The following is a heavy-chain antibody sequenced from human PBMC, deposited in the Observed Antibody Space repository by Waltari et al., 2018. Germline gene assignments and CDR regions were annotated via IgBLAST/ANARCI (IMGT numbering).Heavy chain of an antibody. CDR1: GFIFNEEW. CDR2: IKKKSAGGKT. Sequence: EVQLVESGGGSVQSGESLRLSCAAPGFIFNEEWISWVRQAPGKGLEWVGSIKKKSAGGKTDYAAPVKVRFSISRDESKATRYLQMNSLKSEDTAVYYCATDSDSGTGWRWGQGTMVIVSS. D-gene: IGHD6-19*01. CDR3: ATDSDSGTGWR. V-gene: IGHV3-15*05. J-gene: IGHJ3*01.